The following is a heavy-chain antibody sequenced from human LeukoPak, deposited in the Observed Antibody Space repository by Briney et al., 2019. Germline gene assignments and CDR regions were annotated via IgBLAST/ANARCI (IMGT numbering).Heavy chain of an antibody. CDR1: GGSISSGGYS. CDR2: IYHSGST. V-gene: IGHV4-30-2*01. CDR3: ARDVLNTIRYGMDV. Sequence: KTSETLSLTCAVSGGSISSGGYSWSWIRQPPGRGLEGIGYIYHSGSTYYNPSLKSRVTISVDRSKNQFSLKLSSVTAADTAVYYCARDVLNTIRYGMDVWGQGTTVTVSS. J-gene: IGHJ6*02. D-gene: IGHD3-3*01.